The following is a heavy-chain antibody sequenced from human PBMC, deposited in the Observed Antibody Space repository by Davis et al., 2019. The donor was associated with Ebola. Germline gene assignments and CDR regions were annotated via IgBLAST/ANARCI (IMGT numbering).Heavy chain of an antibody. CDR2: IYYSGST. CDR1: GGSISSSSYY. V-gene: IGHV4-39*01. Sequence: SETLSLTCTVSGGSISSSSYYCGWIRQPPGKGLEWIGSIYYSGSTSYNPSLMSRVTISVDTSKNQFSLKLSSVTAADTAVHYCVRLDYLDSTGLIEYWGQGTLVTVSS. CDR3: VRLDYLDSTGLIEY. D-gene: IGHD3-22*01. J-gene: IGHJ4*02.